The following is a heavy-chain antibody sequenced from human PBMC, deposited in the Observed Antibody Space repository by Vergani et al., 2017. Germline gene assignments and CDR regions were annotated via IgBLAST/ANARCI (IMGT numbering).Heavy chain of an antibody. D-gene: IGHD3-10*01. J-gene: IGHJ5*02. CDR3: VRVADFYGLGIRLLDL. V-gene: IGHV3-7*04. CDR2: ISPDGSAT. Sequence: EVQLVESGGGLVQPGGSLRLSCAASGFSLSRFWMSWVRQAPEKGLEWVAHISPDGSATSYVDSVKGRFTISRDNTKNSLSLQMSGLRVEDTAVYYCVRVADFYGLGIRLLDLWGQGILVTVSS. CDR1: GFSLSRFW.